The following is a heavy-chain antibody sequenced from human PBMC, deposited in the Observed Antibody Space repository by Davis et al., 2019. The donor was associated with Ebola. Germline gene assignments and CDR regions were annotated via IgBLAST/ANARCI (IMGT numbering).Heavy chain of an antibody. CDR1: GFTFSSYA. D-gene: IGHD4-23*01. J-gene: IGHJ4*02. V-gene: IGHV3-23*01. Sequence: GESLKISCAASGFTFSSYAMSWVRQAPGKGLEWVSAISGSGGSTYYADSVKGRFTISRDNSKNTLYLQMNSLRAEDTAVYYCANSDYGDNSGFDYWGQGTLVTVSS. CDR2: ISGSGGST. CDR3: ANSDYGDNSGFDY.